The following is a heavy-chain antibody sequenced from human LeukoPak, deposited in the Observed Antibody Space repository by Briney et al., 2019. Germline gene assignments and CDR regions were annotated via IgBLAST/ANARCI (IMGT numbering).Heavy chain of an antibody. V-gene: IGHV3-23*01. CDR1: GFTFSSYA. CDR3: AKDEEGGSRGGPFDY. D-gene: IGHD1-26*01. Sequence: PGGSLRLSCAASGFTFSSYAMSWVRQAPGKGLEWVSAISGSGGSTYYADSVKGRFTISRDNSKNTVYLQMNSLRADDTAVYYCAKDEEGGSRGGPFDYWGQGTLVTVST. J-gene: IGHJ4*02. CDR2: ISGSGGST.